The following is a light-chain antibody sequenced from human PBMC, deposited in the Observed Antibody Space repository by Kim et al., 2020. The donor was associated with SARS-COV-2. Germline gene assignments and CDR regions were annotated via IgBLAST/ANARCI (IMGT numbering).Light chain of an antibody. J-gene: IGKJ2*01. CDR1: QSLLYSSNNKNY. CDR3: QQYHTTLHT. V-gene: IGKV4-1*01. Sequence: DIVMTQSPDSLAVSLGERATINCKSSQSLLYSSNNKNYLAWYQQKPGQPPKLLIYWASTRESGVPDRFSGSGSGTDFTLTISSLQAEDVAVYYCQQYHTTLHTFGQGTKLEIK. CDR2: WAS.